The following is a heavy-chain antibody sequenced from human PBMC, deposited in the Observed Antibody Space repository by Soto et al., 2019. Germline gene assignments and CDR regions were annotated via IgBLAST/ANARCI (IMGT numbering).Heavy chain of an antibody. V-gene: IGHV3-30*03. CDR2: ISYDGSNK. D-gene: IGHD5-12*01. CDR3: ARRVVGYSGYGHLDY. J-gene: IGHJ4*02. Sequence: PGGSLRLSCAASGFTFSSYGMHWVRQAPGKGLEWVAVISYDGSNKYYADSVKGRFTVSRDNSKNTLYLQMNSLRAEDTAVYHCARRVVGYSGYGHLDYWGQGTLVTVSS. CDR1: GFTFSSYG.